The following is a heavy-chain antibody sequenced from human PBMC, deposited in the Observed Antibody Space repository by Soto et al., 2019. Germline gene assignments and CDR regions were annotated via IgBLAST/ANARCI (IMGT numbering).Heavy chain of an antibody. V-gene: IGHV1-69*06. CDR2: IIPIFGTA. CDR1: GGTFSSYA. J-gene: IGHJ6*02. D-gene: IGHD1-26*01. CDR3: ARGGSGSYKSYYYYYYGMDV. Sequence: ASVKVSCKASGGTFSSYAISWVRQAPGQGLEWMGGIIPIFGTANYAQKFQGRVTITADKSTSTAYMELSSLRSEDTAVYYCARGGSGSYKSYYYYYYGMDVWGQGTTVTVSS.